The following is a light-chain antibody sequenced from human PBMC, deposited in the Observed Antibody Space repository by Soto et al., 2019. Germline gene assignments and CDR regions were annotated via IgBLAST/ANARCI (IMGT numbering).Light chain of an antibody. Sequence: EVVMMQSPATLSVSPGDRATLSCRASQSVNINVAWYQQKPGQAPRLLIYGASTRATGIADRFSGTGSGTEFTLAISSLQSEDFAVYYCQQYSNRPPWTFGQGTKV. CDR3: QQYSNRPPWT. J-gene: IGKJ1*01. CDR1: QSVNIN. V-gene: IGKV3-15*01. CDR2: GAS.